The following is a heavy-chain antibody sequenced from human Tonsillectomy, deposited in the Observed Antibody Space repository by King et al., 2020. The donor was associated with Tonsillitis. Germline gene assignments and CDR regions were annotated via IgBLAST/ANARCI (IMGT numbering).Heavy chain of an antibody. CDR1: GYSFTSYW. CDR3: ARGSGDYERNVFDI. J-gene: IGHJ3*02. Sequence: QLVQSGVEVKKPGESLKISCKASGYSFTSYWIGWLRQMPGKGLEWMGVIFPGDSNTRYRPSFQGQVTISADKSITTAYLQWSSLKASDTAMYYCARGSGDYERNVFDIWGQGTMVTVSS. CDR2: IFPGDSNT. D-gene: IGHD1-26*01. V-gene: IGHV5-51*01.